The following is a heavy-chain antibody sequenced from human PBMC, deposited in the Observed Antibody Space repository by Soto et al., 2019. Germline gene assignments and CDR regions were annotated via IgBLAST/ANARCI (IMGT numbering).Heavy chain of an antibody. J-gene: IGHJ4*02. V-gene: IGHV4-59*08. CDR3: ARLGGYYQAFDQ. CDR2: IYYAGTT. D-gene: IGHD3-22*01. Sequence: SETLSLTCTVSSGSINNYYWSWIRQPPGKGLEFIGYIYYAGTTTYNPSLKSRVTISVDTSKNQFFLKLNSVTAADTAVYYCARLGGYYQAFDQWGQGSLVTVS. CDR1: SGSINNYY.